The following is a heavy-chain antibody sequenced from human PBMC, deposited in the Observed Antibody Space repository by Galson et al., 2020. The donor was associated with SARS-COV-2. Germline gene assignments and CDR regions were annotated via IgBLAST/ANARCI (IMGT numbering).Heavy chain of an antibody. Sequence: SVKVSCKASGGTFSSYAISWVRQAPGQGLEWMGGIISIFGTANYAQKFQGRVTITADESTSTAYMELSSLRSEDTAVYYCARAFLAKIAAGGVGYYGMDVWGQGTTVTVSS. D-gene: IGHD6-13*01. CDR2: IISIFGTA. J-gene: IGHJ6*02. V-gene: IGHV1-69*13. CDR1: GGTFSSYA. CDR3: ARAFLAKIAAGGVGYYGMDV.